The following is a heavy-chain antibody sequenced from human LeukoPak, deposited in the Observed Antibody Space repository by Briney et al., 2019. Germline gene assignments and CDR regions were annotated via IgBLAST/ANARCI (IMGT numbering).Heavy chain of an antibody. CDR1: GGSISSSSYY. V-gene: IGHV4-39*01. J-gene: IGHJ4*02. CDR2: IYYSGST. Sequence: PSETLSLTCTVSGGSISSSSYYWGWIRQPPGKGLEWIGSIYYSGSTYYNPSLKSRVTISVDTSKNQFSLKLSSVTAADTAVYYCASGLWSGYFPSVGDDYWGQGTLVTVSS. D-gene: IGHD3-3*01. CDR3: ASGLWSGYFPSVGDDY.